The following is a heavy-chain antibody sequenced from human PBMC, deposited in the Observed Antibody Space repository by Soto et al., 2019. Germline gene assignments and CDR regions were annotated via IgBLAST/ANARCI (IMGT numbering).Heavy chain of an antibody. V-gene: IGHV3-30-3*01. CDR3: ARDFNAYCGGDCYPSY. D-gene: IGHD2-21*02. Sequence: QVQLVESGGGVVQPGRSLSLSCAASGFSFSRYAMHWVRQAPGKGLEWVAVISYDGSNKYYADSVKGRFTISRDNSKKTLHLQMSSLRAEDTAVYYCARDFNAYCGGDCYPSYWGQGTLVTVSS. CDR1: GFSFSRYA. J-gene: IGHJ4*02. CDR2: ISYDGSNK.